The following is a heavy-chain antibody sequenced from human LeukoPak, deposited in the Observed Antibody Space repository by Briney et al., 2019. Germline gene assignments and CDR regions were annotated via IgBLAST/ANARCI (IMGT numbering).Heavy chain of an antibody. CDR3: ARGIQLWLLGGNFDY. D-gene: IGHD5-18*01. CDR2: ISSSGSTI. J-gene: IGHJ4*02. Sequence: GGSLRLSCAASGFTFSSYEMNWVRQAPGKGLEWVSYISSSGSTIYYADSAKGRFTISRDNAKNSLYLQMNSLRAEDTAVYYCARGIQLWLLGGNFDYWGQGTLVTVSS. CDR1: GFTFSSYE. V-gene: IGHV3-48*03.